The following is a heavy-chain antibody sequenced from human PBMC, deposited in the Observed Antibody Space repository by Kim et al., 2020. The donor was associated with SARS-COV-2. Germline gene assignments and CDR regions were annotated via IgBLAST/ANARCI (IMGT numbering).Heavy chain of an antibody. Sequence: SQTLSLTCAISGDSVSSNSVGWHWIRQSPSRGLVWLGRTYYRSKWSTDYAVSVKSRIIINPDTTKNQFSLQLNSVTPEDTAVYYCARSFRNAFDIWGQGTMVTVSS. V-gene: IGHV6-1*01. CDR3: ARSFRNAFDI. CDR1: GDSVSSNSVG. J-gene: IGHJ3*02. CDR2: TYYRSKWST.